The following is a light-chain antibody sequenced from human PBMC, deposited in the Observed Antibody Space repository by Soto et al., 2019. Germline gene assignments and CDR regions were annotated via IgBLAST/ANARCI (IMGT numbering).Light chain of an antibody. Sequence: EIVMTQSPATLSVSPGERVTLSCRATLSFSNQIGWYQPKPGQAPRLLIYDASARVTGVPARFSGSGSGTEFTLTITSLQSEDFAVYYCQQYNDWPRTFGGGTKVEI. CDR1: LSFSNQ. V-gene: IGKV3-15*01. CDR3: QQYNDWPRT. CDR2: DAS. J-gene: IGKJ4*01.